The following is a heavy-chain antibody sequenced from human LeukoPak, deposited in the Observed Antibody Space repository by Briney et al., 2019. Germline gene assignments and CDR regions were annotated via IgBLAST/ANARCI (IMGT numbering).Heavy chain of an antibody. CDR1: GDSFSSNNY. V-gene: IGHV4/OR15-8*01. CDR3: ARNAGYSDLNY. CDR2: IYRSGAT. Sequence: PSETLSLTCGIAGDSFSSNNYRTWVRQPPGKKLEWIGEIYRSGATNYNPSLKSRVTVSLDKSKNQFSLRLNSVTAADTAIYYCARNAGYSDLNYWGQGVLVTVSS. J-gene: IGHJ4*02. D-gene: IGHD3-22*01.